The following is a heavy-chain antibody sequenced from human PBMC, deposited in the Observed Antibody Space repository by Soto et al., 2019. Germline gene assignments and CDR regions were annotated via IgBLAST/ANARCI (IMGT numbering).Heavy chain of an antibody. CDR1: GYSFTSYW. J-gene: IGHJ6*02. V-gene: IGHV5-51*01. CDR2: IYPGDSDT. D-gene: IGHD6-6*01. CDR3: ARNGIAARHYYGMDV. Sequence: GESLKISCKGSGYSFTSYWIGWVRQMPGKGLEWMGIIYPGDSDTRYSPSFQGQVTISADKSISTAYLQWSSLKASATAMYYCARNGIAARHYYGMDVWGQGTTVTVSS.